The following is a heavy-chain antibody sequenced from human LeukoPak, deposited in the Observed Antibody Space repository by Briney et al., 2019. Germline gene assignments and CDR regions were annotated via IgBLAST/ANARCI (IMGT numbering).Heavy chain of an antibody. CDR1: GFTFSSYG. J-gene: IGHJ4*02. Sequence: GRSLRLSCAASGFTFSSYGMHWVRQAPGKGLEWVAVIWYDGSNKYYADSVKGRFTISRDNPKNTLYLQMNSLRAEDTAVYYCARALRGYSGYDAFDYWGQGTLVTVSS. D-gene: IGHD5-12*01. CDR2: IWYDGSNK. V-gene: IGHV3-33*01. CDR3: ARALRGYSGYDAFDY.